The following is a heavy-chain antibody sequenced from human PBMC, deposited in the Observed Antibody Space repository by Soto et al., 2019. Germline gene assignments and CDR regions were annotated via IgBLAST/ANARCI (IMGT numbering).Heavy chain of an antibody. J-gene: IGHJ6*03. CDR3: ARRRGYDFRGYYYYYYMDV. Sequence: EVQLVESGGGLVQPGGSLRLSCAASGFTFSSYWMSWVRQAPGKGLEWVANIKQDGSEKYYVDSVKGRFTISRDNAKNSLYLQMNSLRAEDTAVYYCARRRGYDFRGYYYYYYMDVWGKGTTVTVSS. CDR2: IKQDGSEK. D-gene: IGHD5-12*01. CDR1: GFTFSSYW. V-gene: IGHV3-7*01.